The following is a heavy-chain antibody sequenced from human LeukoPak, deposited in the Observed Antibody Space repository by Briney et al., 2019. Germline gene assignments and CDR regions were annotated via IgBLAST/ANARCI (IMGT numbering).Heavy chain of an antibody. V-gene: IGHV3-48*01. CDR2: ISSSSSTM. Sequence: GGSLRLSCAASAFTSSGDSMNSVRQAPGKGLEWVSYISSSSSTMYYADSVKGRFTISRDNAKNSLYLQMNSLRAEDTAVNYFARSRPGTRFKASGYNDYWGQGTLVTVSS. J-gene: IGHJ4*02. D-gene: IGHD3-3*01. CDR1: AFTSSGDS. CDR3: ARSRPGTRFKASGYNDY.